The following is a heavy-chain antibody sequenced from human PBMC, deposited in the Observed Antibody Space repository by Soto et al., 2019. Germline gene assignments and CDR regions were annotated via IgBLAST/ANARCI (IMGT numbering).Heavy chain of an antibody. CDR2: FIPMIGTA. Sequence: QVQLVQSGAEVKRPGSSINISCKASGGTFSIYTVSWVRQAPGQGLEWMGRFIPMIGTANYAQNFQGRVTLTAHKSATTAYMELSSLTPQDTALYYCAGVDVIMAPERHGAFDVWCSGKAVTVSP. D-gene: IGHD2-21*01. V-gene: IGHV1-69*08. CDR1: GGTFSIYT. J-gene: IGHJ3*01. CDR3: AGVDVIMAPERHGAFDV.